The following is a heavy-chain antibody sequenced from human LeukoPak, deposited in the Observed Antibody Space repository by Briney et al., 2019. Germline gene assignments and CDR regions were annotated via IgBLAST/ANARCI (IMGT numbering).Heavy chain of an antibody. J-gene: IGHJ6*02. CDR2: INSDGSST. Sequence: PGGSLRLSCAASGFTFSSYWVHWVRQAPGKGLVWVSRINSDGSSTSYADSVKGRFTISRDNAKNSLYLQMNSPRAEDTAVYYCARDPFVVVVPAPGDYYYYGMDVWGQGTTVTVSS. CDR3: ARDPFVVVVPAPGDYYYYGMDV. V-gene: IGHV3-74*01. D-gene: IGHD2-2*01. CDR1: GFTFSSYW.